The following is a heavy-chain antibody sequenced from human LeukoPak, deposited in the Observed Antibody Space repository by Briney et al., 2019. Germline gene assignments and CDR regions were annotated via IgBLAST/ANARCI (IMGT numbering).Heavy chain of an antibody. J-gene: IGHJ4*02. D-gene: IGHD6-19*01. Sequence: GGSLRLSRAASGFTFSSYAMSWVRQAPGKGLEWVSAISGSGGSTYYADSVKGRFTISRDNSKNTLYLQMNSLRAEDTAVYYCAKGREWLVQYYFDYWGQGTLVTVSS. V-gene: IGHV3-23*01. CDR1: GFTFSSYA. CDR3: AKGREWLVQYYFDY. CDR2: ISGSGGST.